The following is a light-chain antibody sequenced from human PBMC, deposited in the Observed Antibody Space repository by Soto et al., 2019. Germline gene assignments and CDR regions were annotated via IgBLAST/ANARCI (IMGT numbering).Light chain of an antibody. Sequence: DIQLTQSPSSLSASIGDRVTITCRASQSIGSYLSWYQHKQGRAPKLLIFGASYLKGGVPSRFSGSGSGTDITLTITSLDPEDFATYYCQQSYSSFMYTFGQGTKVDIK. CDR1: QSIGSY. CDR3: QQSYSSFMYT. V-gene: IGKV1-39*01. J-gene: IGKJ2*01. CDR2: GAS.